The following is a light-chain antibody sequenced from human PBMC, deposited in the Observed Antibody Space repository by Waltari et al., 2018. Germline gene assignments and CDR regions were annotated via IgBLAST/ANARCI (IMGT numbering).Light chain of an antibody. J-gene: IGKJ4*01. CDR3: QQGNIWPPII. V-gene: IGKV3-11*01. CDR2: GAS. CDR1: QIFRNT. Sequence: EVVLTQSPGTLSLSPGERATLSCRASQIFRNTLAWYQWKPGQAPRLLIYGASNRATGIPGRISGSGSGTDFTLTISSLEPEDSAVYYCQQGNIWPPIIFVGGTKVVIK.